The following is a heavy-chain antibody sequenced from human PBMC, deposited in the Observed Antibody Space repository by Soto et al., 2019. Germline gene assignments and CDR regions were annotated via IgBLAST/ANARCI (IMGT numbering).Heavy chain of an antibody. V-gene: IGHV4-59*08. J-gene: IGHJ6*03. CDR1: GGSISSYY. CDR2: IYYSGST. CDR3: ARLGGPKQYLDV. Sequence: SETLSLTCTVSGGSISSYYWSWIRQPPGKGLEWIGYIYYSGSTNHNPSLKSRVTISVDTAKNQFSLKLSSVTAADTAVYYCARLGGPKQYLDVWGKGTTVTVSS. D-gene: IGHD6-13*01.